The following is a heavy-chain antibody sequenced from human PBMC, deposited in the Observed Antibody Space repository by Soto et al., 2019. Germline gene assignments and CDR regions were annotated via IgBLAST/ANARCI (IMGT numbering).Heavy chain of an antibody. CDR2: ISYDGSNK. CDR3: ARDKRGYYDILTGYYMAY. V-gene: IGHV3-30-3*01. D-gene: IGHD3-9*01. J-gene: IGHJ4*02. CDR1: GFTFSSYA. Sequence: PVGSLRLSCAASGFTFSSYAMHWVRQAPGKGLEWVAVISYDGSNKYYADSVKGRFTISRDNSKNTLYLQMNSLRAEDTAVYYCARDKRGYYDILTGYYMAYWGQGTLVTVSS.